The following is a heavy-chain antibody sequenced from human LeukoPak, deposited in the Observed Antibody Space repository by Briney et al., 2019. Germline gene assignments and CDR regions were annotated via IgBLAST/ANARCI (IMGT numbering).Heavy chain of an antibody. D-gene: IGHD3-22*01. Sequence: GGSLRLSCAASGFTVSSNYMSWVRQAPGKGLEWASSISGSGPSTDYADSVKGRFTISRDKSKNTLYLQMNSLRVEDTAVYYCARLPTFYYDSSHYHYDYWGQGTLVTVSS. J-gene: IGHJ4*02. CDR1: GFTVSSNY. CDR2: ISGSGPST. V-gene: IGHV3-53*01. CDR3: ARLPTFYYDSSHYHYDY.